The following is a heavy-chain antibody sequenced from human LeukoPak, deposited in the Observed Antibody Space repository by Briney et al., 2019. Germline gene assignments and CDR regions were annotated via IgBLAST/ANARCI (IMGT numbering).Heavy chain of an antibody. D-gene: IGHD6-19*01. CDR1: GFTFSSHW. Sequence: GSLRLSCEASGFTFSSHWMSWVRQAPGKGLEWVAIIKQDGSEEDYVDSVTGRFTISRDDAKNSLYLQMNSLRDEDTAVYYCARDTSAWRYGMDVWGQGTTVTVSS. CDR3: ARDTSAWRYGMDV. CDR2: IKQDGSEE. J-gene: IGHJ6*02. V-gene: IGHV3-7*01.